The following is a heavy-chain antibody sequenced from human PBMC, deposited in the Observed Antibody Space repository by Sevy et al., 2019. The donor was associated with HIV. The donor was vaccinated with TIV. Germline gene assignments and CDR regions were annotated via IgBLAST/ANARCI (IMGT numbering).Heavy chain of an antibody. V-gene: IGHV4-30-2*01. CDR3: ARGELEPPDY. CDR1: GGTISSGGYS. Sequence: SETLSLTCAVSGGTISSGGYSWSGIRQPPGKGLEWIGYIYHSGSTYYNPSLKSRVTISVDRSKNQFSLKLSSVTAADTAVYYCARGELEPPDYWGQGTLVTVSS. J-gene: IGHJ4*02. D-gene: IGHD1-1*01. CDR2: IYHSGST.